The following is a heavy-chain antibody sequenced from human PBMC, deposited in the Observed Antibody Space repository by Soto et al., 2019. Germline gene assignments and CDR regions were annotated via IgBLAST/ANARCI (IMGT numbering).Heavy chain of an antibody. D-gene: IGHD3-10*01. CDR1: GYTFTSYA. J-gene: IGHJ5*02. CDR2: INAGNGNT. CDR3: ARTYYYGSGSLNWFDP. Sequence: ASVKVSCKASGYTFTSYAMHWVRQAPGQRLEWMGWINAGNGNTKYSQKFQGRVTITRDTSASTAYMELSSLRSEDTAVYYCARTYYYGSGSLNWFDPWGQGTLVTVSS. V-gene: IGHV1-3*01.